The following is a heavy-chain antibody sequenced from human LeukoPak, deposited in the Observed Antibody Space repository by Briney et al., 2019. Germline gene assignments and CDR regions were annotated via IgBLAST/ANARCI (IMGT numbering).Heavy chain of an antibody. D-gene: IGHD3-3*01. CDR3: ARGYSDFWGGYYPTYTSYMNV. CDR1: GYTFTYYY. Sequence: ASVKVSCKASGYTFTYYYMHWLRQAPGQGLEWMGLINPSGSSTRYAQKFQGRVTMTRDMSTSTVYMELSSLRSEDTAVYYCARGYSDFWGGYYPTYTSYMNVGAKGPRSPSP. J-gene: IGHJ6*03. V-gene: IGHV1-46*01. CDR2: INPSGSST.